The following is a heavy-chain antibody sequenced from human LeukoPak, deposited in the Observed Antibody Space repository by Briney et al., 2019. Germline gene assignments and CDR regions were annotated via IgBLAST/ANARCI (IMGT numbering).Heavy chain of an antibody. D-gene: IGHD5-18*01. Sequence: SETLSLTCTVSGGSISSSSYYWSWIRQPPGKGLEWIGYIYYSGSTNYNPSLESRVTISVDTSKNQFSLKLSSVTAADTAVYYCAREAIEYSYGTPYYFDYWGQGTLVTVSS. CDR3: AREAIEYSYGTPYYFDY. CDR1: GGSISSSSYY. J-gene: IGHJ4*02. CDR2: IYYSGST. V-gene: IGHV4-61*01.